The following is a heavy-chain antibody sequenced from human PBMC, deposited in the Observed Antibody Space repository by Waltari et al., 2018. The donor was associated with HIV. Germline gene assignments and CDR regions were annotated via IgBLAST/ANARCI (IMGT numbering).Heavy chain of an antibody. D-gene: IGHD3-10*01. Sequence: QVQLVQSGAEVKKPGASVKVSCKASGYTFTSYDINWVRQATGQGLEWMGWMNPNSGNTGYAQKFQGRVTMTRNTSISTAYMELSSLRSEDTAVYYCARKRELWDYYYYGMDVWGQGTTVTVSS. CDR1: GYTFTSYD. CDR2: MNPNSGNT. CDR3: ARKRELWDYYYYGMDV. V-gene: IGHV1-8*01. J-gene: IGHJ6*02.